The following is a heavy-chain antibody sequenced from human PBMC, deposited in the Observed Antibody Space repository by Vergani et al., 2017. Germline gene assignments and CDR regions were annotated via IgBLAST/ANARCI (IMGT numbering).Heavy chain of an antibody. V-gene: IGHV5-51*03. D-gene: IGHD4-11*01. CDR3: ARLLNTVTYYYYYYMDV. Sequence: EVQLVQSGAEVKKPGESLKISCKGSGYSFTSYWIGWVRQMPGKGLEWMGIIYPGDSDTRYSPSFQGQVTISADKSISTAYLQWSSLKASDTAMYYFARLLNTVTYYYYYYMDVWGKGTTVTVSS. J-gene: IGHJ6*03. CDR1: GYSFTSYW. CDR2: IYPGDSDT.